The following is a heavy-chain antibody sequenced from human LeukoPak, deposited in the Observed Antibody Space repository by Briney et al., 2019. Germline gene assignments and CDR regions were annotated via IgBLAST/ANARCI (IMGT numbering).Heavy chain of an antibody. Sequence: PGGSLRLSCAASGFTLSRYWMSWGRQAPGRGRGWGAHIKYDGRVKYYVDSVKGRFTISRDTAKNSLYLQMNSLRDEDTAEYYCAKDSEQWKLRALDAFDIWGQGTMVTVSS. CDR3: AKDSEQWKLRALDAFDI. V-gene: IGHV3-7*01. J-gene: IGHJ3*02. CDR2: IKYDGRVK. CDR1: GFTLSRYW. D-gene: IGHD1-26*01.